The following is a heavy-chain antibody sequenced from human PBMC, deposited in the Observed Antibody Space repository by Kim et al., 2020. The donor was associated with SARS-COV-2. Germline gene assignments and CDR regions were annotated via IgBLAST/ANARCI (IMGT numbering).Heavy chain of an antibody. V-gene: IGHV4-34*01. CDR2: INHSGST. J-gene: IGHJ4*02. Sequence: SETLSLTCAVYGGSFSGYYWSWIRQPPGKGLEWIGEINHSGSTNYNPSLKSRVTISVDTSKNQFSLKLSSVTAADTAVYHCASFYDSSGSDYWCQGTLVT. CDR1: GGSFSGYY. CDR3: ASFYDSSGSDY. D-gene: IGHD3-22*01.